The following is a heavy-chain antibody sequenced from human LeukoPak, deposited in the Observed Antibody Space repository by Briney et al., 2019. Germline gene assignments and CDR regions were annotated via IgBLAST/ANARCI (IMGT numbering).Heavy chain of an antibody. D-gene: IGHD6-6*01. Sequence: GESLRLSCAASGFTFSSYAMHWVRQAPGKGLEWVAVIPYDGSNKYYADSVKGRFTISRDNSKNTLYLQMNSLRAEDTAVYYCARGLSSSSKSNYYYYMDVWGKGTTVTVSS. CDR1: GFTFSSYA. CDR2: IPYDGSNK. V-gene: IGHV3-30*04. J-gene: IGHJ6*03. CDR3: ARGLSSSSKSNYYYYMDV.